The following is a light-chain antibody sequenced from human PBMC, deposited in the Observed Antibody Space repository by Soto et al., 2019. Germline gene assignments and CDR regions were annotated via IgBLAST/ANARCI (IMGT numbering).Light chain of an antibody. CDR3: QQYGSSPPGLT. CDR1: QSVSSSY. Sequence: EIVLTQSPGTLSLSPGERATLSCRASQSVSSSYLAWYQQKPGQAPRLLIYGASSRATGIPDRFSGSGSGTDFTLTISRLEPEDFAVYDCQQYGSSPPGLTFGGGTKVEI. J-gene: IGKJ4*01. CDR2: GAS. V-gene: IGKV3-20*01.